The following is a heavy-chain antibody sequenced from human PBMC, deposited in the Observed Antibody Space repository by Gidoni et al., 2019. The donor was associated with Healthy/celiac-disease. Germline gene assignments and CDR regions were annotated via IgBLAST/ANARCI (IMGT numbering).Heavy chain of an antibody. CDR1: GYTCTSYY. CDR3: ARDKGSSGYYPNYYFDY. J-gene: IGHJ4*02. Sequence: QVQLVQSGAEVKKPGASVKVSCKASGYTCTSYYMHWVRQAPGQGLEWMGIINPSGGSTSYAQKFQGRVTMTRDTSTSTVYMELSSLRSEDTAVYYCARDKGSSGYYPNYYFDYWGQGTLVTVSS. D-gene: IGHD3-22*01. CDR2: INPSGGST. V-gene: IGHV1-46*01.